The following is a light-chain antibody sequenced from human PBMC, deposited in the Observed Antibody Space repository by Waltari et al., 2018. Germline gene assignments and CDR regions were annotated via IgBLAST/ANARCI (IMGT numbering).Light chain of an antibody. V-gene: IGKV2-28*01. CDR2: LGS. CDR1: QSLLHSNGYNY. CDR3: MQALQTPA. J-gene: IGKJ1*01. Sequence: DIVVTQSPLSLPVPPGEPASISCRSSQSLLHSNGYNYLDWYLQKPGQSPQLLIYLGSNRASGVPDRFSGSGSGTDFTLKISRVEAEDVGVYYCMQALQTPAFGQGTKVEIK.